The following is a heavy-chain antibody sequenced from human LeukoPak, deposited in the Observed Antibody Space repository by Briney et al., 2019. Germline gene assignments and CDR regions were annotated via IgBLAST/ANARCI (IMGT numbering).Heavy chain of an antibody. CDR1: GYTFTSYG. D-gene: IGHD1-7*01. J-gene: IGHJ4*02. V-gene: IGHV1-18*01. CDR3: ARDVNWNYSRHFDY. CDR2: VSAYNGNT. Sequence: ASVKVSCKASGYTFTSYGISWVRQAPGQGLEWMGWVSAYNGNTNYAQKLQGRVTMTTDTSTSTAYMELRSLRSDDTAVYYCARDVNWNYSRHFDYWGQGTLVTVSS.